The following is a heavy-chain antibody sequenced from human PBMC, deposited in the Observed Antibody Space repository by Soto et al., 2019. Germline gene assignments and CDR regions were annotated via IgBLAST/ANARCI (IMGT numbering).Heavy chain of an antibody. J-gene: IGHJ4*02. CDR1: GFTFSSYS. CDR3: ASPLFHPYYYDSSGYYHGRVPFDY. V-gene: IGHV3-21*01. CDR2: ISSSSSYI. D-gene: IGHD3-22*01. Sequence: PGGSLRLSCAASGFTFSSYSMNWVRQAPGKGLEWVSSISSSSSYIYYADSVKGRFTISRDNAKNSLYLQMNSLRAEDTAVYYCASPLFHPYYYDSSGYYHGRVPFDYWGQGTLVTSPQ.